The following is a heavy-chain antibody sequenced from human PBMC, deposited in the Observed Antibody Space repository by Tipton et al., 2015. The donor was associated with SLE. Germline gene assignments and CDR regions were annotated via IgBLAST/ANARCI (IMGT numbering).Heavy chain of an antibody. V-gene: IGHV4-39*07. CDR1: GGSISSSSYY. D-gene: IGHD6-13*01. Sequence: TLSLTCTVSGGSISSSSYYWGWIRQPPGKGLEWIGSIYYSGSTYYNPSLKSRVTISVDTSKNQFSLKLSSVTAADTAVYYCASYGGSSWGDAFDIWCQGTMVTVSS. CDR3: ASYGGSSWGDAFDI. J-gene: IGHJ3*02. CDR2: IYYSGST.